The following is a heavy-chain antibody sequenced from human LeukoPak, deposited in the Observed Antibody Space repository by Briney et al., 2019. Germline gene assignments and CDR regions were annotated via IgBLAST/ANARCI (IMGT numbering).Heavy chain of an antibody. CDR2: IYASGST. Sequence: SQTLSLACTVSGGSISSGSYYWSWIRQPAGKGLEWIGRIYASGSTNYNPSLKSRVTISVDTSKNQFSLKLSSVTAADTAVYYCACGPYDFWSGYYSDYWGQGTLVTVSS. CDR3: ACGPYDFWSGYYSDY. D-gene: IGHD3-3*01. J-gene: IGHJ4*02. CDR1: GGSISSGSYY. V-gene: IGHV4-61*02.